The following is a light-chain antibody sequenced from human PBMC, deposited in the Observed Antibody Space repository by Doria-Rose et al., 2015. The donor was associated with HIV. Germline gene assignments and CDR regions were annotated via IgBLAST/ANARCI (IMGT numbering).Light chain of an antibody. CDR2: DGS. V-gene: IGKV3-20*01. CDR3: HQYGTSWT. J-gene: IGKJ1*01. CDR1: QSFSSTY. Sequence: EIVLTQSPGTLSLPPGERATLSCRASQSFSSTYLAWYQQEPGQAPSLLIYDGSTRATGIPDRFSASGSGTDFTLTINRLEPEDFALYYCHQYGTSWTFGQGTKVEI.